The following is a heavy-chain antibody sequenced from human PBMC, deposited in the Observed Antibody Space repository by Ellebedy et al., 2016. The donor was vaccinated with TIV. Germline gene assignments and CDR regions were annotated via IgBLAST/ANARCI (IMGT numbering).Heavy chain of an antibody. CDR1: GDTFTNFD. J-gene: IGHJ4*02. CDR2: MNPHGNT. V-gene: IGHV1-8*02. D-gene: IGHD5-18*01. CDR3: ARYISGSGFHH. Sequence: ASVKVSXKASGDTFTNFDINWVRQAAGQGLEWIGWMNPHGNTGYAQKFLGRVTLSRDTSISTAYMELSSLRSEDTAVYYCARYISGSGFHHWGQGTLVTVSS.